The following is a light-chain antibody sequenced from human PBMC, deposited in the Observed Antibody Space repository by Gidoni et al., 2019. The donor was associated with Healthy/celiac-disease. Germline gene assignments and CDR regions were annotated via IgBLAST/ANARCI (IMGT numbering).Light chain of an antibody. CDR2: DAS. V-gene: IGKV3-11*01. CDR1: QSVSSY. CDR3: QQRSNWPLLT. J-gene: IGKJ4*01. Sequence: ELVLTQSPATLSLSPGERATISCRASQSVSSYLAWYQQKPGQAPRLLIYDASNRATGIPARFSGSGSGTDFTLTISSLEPEDFAVYYCQQRSNWPLLTFGGGTKVEIK.